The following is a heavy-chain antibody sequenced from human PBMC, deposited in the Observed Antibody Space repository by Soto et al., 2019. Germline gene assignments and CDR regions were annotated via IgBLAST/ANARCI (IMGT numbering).Heavy chain of an antibody. J-gene: IGHJ4*02. V-gene: IGHV3-33*01. CDR3: ARERAPMVRGVIDY. D-gene: IGHD3-10*01. CDR2: IGYDGSNK. Sequence: GGSLRLSCAASGFTFSSYGMHWVRQAPGKGLEWVAVIGYDGSNKYYADSVKGRFTISRDNSKNTLYLQMNSLRAEDTAVYYCARERAPMVRGVIDYWGQGTLVTVSS. CDR1: GFTFSSYG.